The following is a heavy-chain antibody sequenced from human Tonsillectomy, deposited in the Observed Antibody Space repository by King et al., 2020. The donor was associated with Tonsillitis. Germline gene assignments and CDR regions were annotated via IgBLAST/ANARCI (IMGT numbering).Heavy chain of an antibody. V-gene: IGHV3-7*03. CDR3: VMPSHSTPDD. Sequence: VQLVESGGGLVQPGGSLRLSCAASGFTFSNFWMTWVRQAPGKGLEWGANTKEDGSDNYYVDSVKGRFSISRDNAKNSLYQQMNKLRAEDTAVYYCVMPSHSTPDDCGQGTLVTVFS. J-gene: IGHJ4*02. D-gene: IGHD2-21*01. CDR2: TKEDGSDN. CDR1: GFTFSNFW.